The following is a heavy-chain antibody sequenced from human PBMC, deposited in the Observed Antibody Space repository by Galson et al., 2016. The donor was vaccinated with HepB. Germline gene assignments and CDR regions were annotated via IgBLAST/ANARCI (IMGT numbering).Heavy chain of an antibody. D-gene: IGHD6-6*01. CDR1: GFTFSNYG. CDR2: IWYDGSKK. Sequence: SLRLSCAASGFTFSNYGMHWVRQAPGKGLEWVALIWYDGSKKYYAESVKGRLTISRDNSKNTLDLQMNSLRAEDTAVYYCARDGIPSPQDIGGRLHPPYYYGMDVWGQGTAVTVSS. J-gene: IGHJ6*02. V-gene: IGHV3-33*01. CDR3: ARDGIPSPQDIGGRLHPPYYYGMDV.